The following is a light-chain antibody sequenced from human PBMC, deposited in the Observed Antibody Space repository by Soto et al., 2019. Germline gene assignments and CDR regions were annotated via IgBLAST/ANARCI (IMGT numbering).Light chain of an antibody. J-gene: IGKJ5*01. CDR3: QKYNTLPAT. CDR1: QGIGNS. V-gene: IGKV1-27*01. CDR2: SAS. Sequence: DIQMTQSPPSLSASVGDRVTITCRASQGIGNSLAWYQQKPGTVPKLLIYSASTLQSGVPSRFSGSGSGTDFTLTISSLQPEDAAAYYCQKYNTLPATFGQGTRLEIK.